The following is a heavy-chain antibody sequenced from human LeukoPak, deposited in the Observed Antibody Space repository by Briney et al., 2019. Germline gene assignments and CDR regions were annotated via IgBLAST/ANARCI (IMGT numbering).Heavy chain of an antibody. J-gene: IGHJ4*02. Sequence: GGSLRLSCAASEFTFGSYAFTWVRQAPGKGLEWVSSITSTGGTTYADSVKGRFTISRDNSKNMLYLQMNSLRAEDTALYYCAKDRRSYDILTGYYWDYWGQGTLVTVSS. CDR3: AKDRRSYDILTGYYWDY. V-gene: IGHV3-23*01. D-gene: IGHD3-9*01. CDR2: ITSTGGTT. CDR1: EFTFGSYA.